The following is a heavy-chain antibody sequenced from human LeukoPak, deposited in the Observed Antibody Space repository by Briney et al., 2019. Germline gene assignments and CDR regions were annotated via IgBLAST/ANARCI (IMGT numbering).Heavy chain of an antibody. CDR1: GYTFTGYY. CDR2: MNPKSGGT. J-gene: IGHJ4*02. CDR3: ARDEDYDSSGYSYQN. Sequence: ASVKVSCKASGYTFTGYYVHWVRQAPGQGLEWMGWMNPKSGGTNYAQKFQGRVTMTRDTSISTAYMELSRLRSDDTAVYYCARDEDYDSSGYSYQNWGQGTLVTVSS. D-gene: IGHD3-22*01. V-gene: IGHV1-2*02.